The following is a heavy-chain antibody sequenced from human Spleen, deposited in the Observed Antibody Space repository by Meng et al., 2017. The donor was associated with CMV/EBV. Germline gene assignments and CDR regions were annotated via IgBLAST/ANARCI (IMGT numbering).Heavy chain of an antibody. J-gene: IGHJ4*02. CDR2: ISAYNGNT. CDR1: GYIFTSYG. D-gene: IGHD1-26*01. CDR3: ARELWEPPHFDY. Sequence: ASVKVSCKASGYIFTSYGISWVRQAPGQGLEWIGWISAYNGNTNYAQKFQGRVTMTRDTSISTAYMELSRLRSVDTAVYYCARELWEPPHFDYWGQGTLVTVSS. V-gene: IGHV1-18*01.